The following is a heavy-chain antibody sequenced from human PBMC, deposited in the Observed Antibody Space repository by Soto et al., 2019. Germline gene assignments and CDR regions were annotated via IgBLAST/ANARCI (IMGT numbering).Heavy chain of an antibody. CDR3: ARDLPPPYYDILPGQSFYYYYGMDV. CDR1: GFTFSSYA. J-gene: IGHJ6*02. D-gene: IGHD3-9*01. CDR2: ISYDGSNK. Sequence: TXGSLRLSCAASGFTFSSYAMHWVRQAPGKGLDWVAVISYDGSNKYYADSVKGRFTISRDNSKNTLYLQMNSLRAEDTAVYYCARDLPPPYYDILPGQSFYYYYGMDVWGQGTTVTVSS. V-gene: IGHV3-30-3*01.